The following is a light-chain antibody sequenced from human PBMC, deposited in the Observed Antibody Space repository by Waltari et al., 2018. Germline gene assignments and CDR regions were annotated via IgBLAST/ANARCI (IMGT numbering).Light chain of an antibody. Sequence: DIQMTQSPSSLSASVGDSVTIPCRASQGNSNYLAWYQQKPGKVPKLLIYAASTLQSGVPSRFSGSGSGTDFTLTISSLQPEDVATYYCQKYNSAPLTFGGGTKVEIK. J-gene: IGKJ4*01. CDR3: QKYNSAPLT. CDR2: AAS. CDR1: QGNSNY. V-gene: IGKV1-27*01.